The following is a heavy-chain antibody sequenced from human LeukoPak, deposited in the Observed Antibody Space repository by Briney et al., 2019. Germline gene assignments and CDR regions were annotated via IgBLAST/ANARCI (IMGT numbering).Heavy chain of an antibody. CDR1: GGSISSYY. CDR2: IYYSGSX. V-gene: IGHV4-59*01. CDR3: ARVFGYYYYFDY. D-gene: IGHD3-22*01. J-gene: IGHJ4*02. Sequence: SETLSLTCTVSGGSISSYYWSXXXXXXXXXXXWIGYIYYSGSXXXXXSLXXXXXXXXDXXXXXFSLKLSSVTAADTAVYYCARVFGYYYYFDYWGQGTLVTVSS.